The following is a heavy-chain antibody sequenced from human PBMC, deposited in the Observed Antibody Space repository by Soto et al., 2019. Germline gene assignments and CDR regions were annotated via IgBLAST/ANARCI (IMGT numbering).Heavy chain of an antibody. J-gene: IGHJ4*02. CDR1: GGTFSSYA. CDR2: IIPIFGTA. Sequence: AASVKVSCKASGGTFSSYAISWVRQAPGQGLEWMGGIIPIFGTANYAQKFQGRVTITADESTSTAYMELSSLRSEDTAVYYCARDRDSSGWNYYFDYWGQGTLVTVSS. V-gene: IGHV1-69*13. CDR3: ARDRDSSGWNYYFDY. D-gene: IGHD6-19*01.